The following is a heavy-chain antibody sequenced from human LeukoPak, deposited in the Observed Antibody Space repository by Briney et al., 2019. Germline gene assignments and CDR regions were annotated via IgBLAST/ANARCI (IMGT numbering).Heavy chain of an antibody. CDR1: GGSFSDYY. Sequence: PSETLSLTCAVYGGSFSDYYWGWIRQPPGKGLEWIGEINHSGSTYYNPSLKSRVTISIDTSKNQFSLMLTSVTAADTAVYYCASLHQVRGFTVFDYWGLGALVTVSS. CDR3: ASLHQVRGFTVFDY. D-gene: IGHD3-10*01. J-gene: IGHJ4*02. V-gene: IGHV4-34*01. CDR2: INHSGST.